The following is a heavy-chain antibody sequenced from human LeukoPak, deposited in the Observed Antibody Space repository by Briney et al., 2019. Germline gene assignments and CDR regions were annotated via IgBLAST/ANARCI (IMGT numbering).Heavy chain of an antibody. CDR3: ARGLSGSYSSFDY. V-gene: IGHV3-21*01. Sequence: GGSLRLSCAASGFTFSSYSMNWVRQAPGKGLEWVSSISSSSSYIYYADSVKGRFTISRDNAKNSLYLQMNSPRAEDTAVYYCARGLSGSYSSFDYWGQGTLVTVSS. J-gene: IGHJ4*02. CDR1: GFTFSSYS. CDR2: ISSSSSYI. D-gene: IGHD1-26*01.